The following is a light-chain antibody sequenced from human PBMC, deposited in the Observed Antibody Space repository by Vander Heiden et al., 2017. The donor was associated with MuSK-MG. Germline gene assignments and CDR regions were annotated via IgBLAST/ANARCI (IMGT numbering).Light chain of an antibody. CDR1: SSTIGKNA. CDR2: YDD. V-gene: IGLV1-36*01. Sequence: QSVLTQPPSVSEAPGQRVTISCSGSSSTIGKNAVNWYQHLTGRAPKVLVYYDDLVPSGVSSRFSASKSGTSASTAISGLQSEEEAEYYCATQASSMNVCVFGSGTTVTV. CDR3: ATQASSMNVCV. J-gene: IGLJ1*01.